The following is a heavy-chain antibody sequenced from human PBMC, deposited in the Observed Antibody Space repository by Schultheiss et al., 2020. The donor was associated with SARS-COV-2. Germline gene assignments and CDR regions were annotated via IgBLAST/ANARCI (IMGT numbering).Heavy chain of an antibody. CDR2: IYYSGST. Sequence: SETLSLTCTASGGSISSSSYYWGWIRQPPGKGLEWIGSIYYSGSTNYNPSLKSRVTISVDTSKNQFSLKLSSVTAADTAVYYCARDYDFWSGYYNDQNFYYYCGMDVWGQGTTVTVSS. J-gene: IGHJ6*02. CDR1: GGSISSSSYY. V-gene: IGHV4-39*07. D-gene: IGHD3-3*01. CDR3: ARDYDFWSGYYNDQNFYYYCGMDV.